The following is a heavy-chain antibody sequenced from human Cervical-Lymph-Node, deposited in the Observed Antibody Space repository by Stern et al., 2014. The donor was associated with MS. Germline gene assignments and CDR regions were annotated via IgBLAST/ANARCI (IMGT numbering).Heavy chain of an antibody. Sequence: QLAESGGGLVPPGGSLKLSCAASGFTFRDPAMHWVRQTSRHGPEWLGRIRSKANNFATAYAASVKGRFIISRDDSKNTSYVEMNSLKTEDTAVYYCTRTWELAAFDYWGQGTLVTVSS. J-gene: IGHJ4*02. CDR2: IRSKANNFAT. V-gene: IGHV3-73*01. CDR1: GFTFRDPA. D-gene: IGHD1-26*01. CDR3: TRTWELAAFDY.